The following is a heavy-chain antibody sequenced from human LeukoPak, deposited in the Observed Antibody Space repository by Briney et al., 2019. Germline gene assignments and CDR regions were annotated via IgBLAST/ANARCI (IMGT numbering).Heavy chain of an antibody. J-gene: IGHJ4*02. CDR2: ISAYNGNT. V-gene: IGHV1-18*01. D-gene: IGHD3-10*01. Sequence: ASVKVSCKASGYTFTSYGISWVRQAPGQGLEWMGWISAYNGNTNYAQKLQGRVTMTTDTSTSTAYMELSSLRSEDTAVYYCAAAAGEAQFDYWGQGTLVTVSS. CDR1: GYTFTSYG. CDR3: AAAAGEAQFDY.